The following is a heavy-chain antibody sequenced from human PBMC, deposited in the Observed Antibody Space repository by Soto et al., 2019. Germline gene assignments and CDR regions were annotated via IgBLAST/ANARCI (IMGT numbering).Heavy chain of an antibody. CDR1: GGTFSSYA. CDR3: ASPPASYSSSGMDV. V-gene: IGHV1-69*13. D-gene: IGHD2-2*01. Sequence: SVKVSCKASGGTFSSYAISWVRQAPGQGLEWMGGIIPIFGTANYAQKFQGRVTITADESTSTAYMELSSLRSEDTAVYYWASPPASYSSSGMDVGGKGPRATVPS. J-gene: IGHJ6*04. CDR2: IIPIFGTA.